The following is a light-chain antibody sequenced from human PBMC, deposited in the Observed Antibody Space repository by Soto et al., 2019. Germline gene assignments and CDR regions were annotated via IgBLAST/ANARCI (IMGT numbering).Light chain of an antibody. CDR2: KAS. V-gene: IGKV1-9*01. CDR3: QQAYSFPIT. Sequence: IQLTQSPSSLPASVGDRVTITCRASQGITTYLAWYQQKPGKAPKLLIYKASTLKSGVPSRFSGSGSGTDFTLTIRSLQPEDFTTYFCQQAYSFPITFGQGTRLEI. CDR1: QGITTY. J-gene: IGKJ5*01.